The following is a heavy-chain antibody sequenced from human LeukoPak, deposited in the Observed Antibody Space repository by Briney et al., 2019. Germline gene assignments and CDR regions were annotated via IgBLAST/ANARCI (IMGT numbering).Heavy chain of an antibody. D-gene: IGHD3-22*01. V-gene: IGHV3-23*01. CDR3: AKSGTITTSFDY. CDR1: GFTFSGHA. CDR2: ISGSGGST. J-gene: IGHJ4*02. Sequence: GRSLRLSCAASGFTFSGHAMSWVRHAPAKGLEWVSAISGSGGSTYYADSVKGRFTISRDNSKNTLYVQMNSLRAEDTAVYYCAKSGTITTSFDYWGQGTLVTVSS.